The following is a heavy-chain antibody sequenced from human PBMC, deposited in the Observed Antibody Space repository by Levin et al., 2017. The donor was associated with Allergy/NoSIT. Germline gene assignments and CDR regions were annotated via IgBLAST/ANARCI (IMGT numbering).Heavy chain of an antibody. Sequence: SETLSLTCTVSGGSISSSSYYWGWIRQPPGKGLEWIGSIYYIGSTYYNPSLKSRVTISVDTSKNQFSLKLSSVTAADTAVFYCARSPTFYSDTSGSYGGGHFDCWGQGALVTVSS. V-gene: IGHV4-39*01. CDR3: ARSPTFYSDTSGSYGGGHFDC. J-gene: IGHJ4*02. CDR1: GGSISSSSYY. D-gene: IGHD3-22*01. CDR2: IYYIGST.